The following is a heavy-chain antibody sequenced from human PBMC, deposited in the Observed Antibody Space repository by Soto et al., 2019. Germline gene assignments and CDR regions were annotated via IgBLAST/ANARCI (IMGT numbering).Heavy chain of an antibody. Sequence: GGSLRLSCAAAGFTFSDYYMSWFRQAPGKGLEWVSYISSSGTTIYIADSVKGRFTISRDNAKNSLYMQMSSLGAEDTAVYHCAGGPSLSRGLHYWGQGTLVTVSS. V-gene: IGHV3-11*01. D-gene: IGHD3-10*01. CDR3: AGGPSLSRGLHY. J-gene: IGHJ4*02. CDR2: ISSSGTTI. CDR1: GFTFSDYY.